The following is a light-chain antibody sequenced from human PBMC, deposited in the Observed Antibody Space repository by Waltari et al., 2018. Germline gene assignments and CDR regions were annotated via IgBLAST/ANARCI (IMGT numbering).Light chain of an antibody. CDR1: QSVSSY. Sequence: EIVLTQSPATLSLSQGERATLSCRASQSVSSYLAWYQQKPGQAPRLHHYESSNRATGIPARFSGSGSGTDVTLTISSLEPEDFAVYYCQQRSNWPPWTFGQGTKVEIK. J-gene: IGKJ1*01. CDR3: QQRSNWPPWT. V-gene: IGKV3-11*01. CDR2: ESS.